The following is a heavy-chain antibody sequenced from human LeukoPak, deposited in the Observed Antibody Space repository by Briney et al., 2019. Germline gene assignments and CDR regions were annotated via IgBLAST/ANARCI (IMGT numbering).Heavy chain of an antibody. CDR1: GFTFSNYA. D-gene: IGHD4-23*01. CDR2: ITGSGGET. J-gene: IGHJ3*02. Sequence: PGGSLRLSCAASGFTFSNYAMSWVRQTPGKGLEWVSSITGSGGETHYADSVKGRFSISRDNSKNTLYLQMNSLRAEDTAVYYCARDRLPYGGNPNYDAFDIWGQGTMVTVSS. V-gene: IGHV3-23*01. CDR3: ARDRLPYGGNPNYDAFDI.